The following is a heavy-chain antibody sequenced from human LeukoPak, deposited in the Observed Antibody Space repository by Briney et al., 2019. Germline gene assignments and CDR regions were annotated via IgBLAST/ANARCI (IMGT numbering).Heavy chain of an antibody. D-gene: IGHD1-26*01. Sequence: ASVTVSCTASGYTFTSYAMNWVRQAPGQGLEWMGWINTNTGNPTYAQGFAGRFVFSLDTSVSTAYLQISSLKAEDTAVYYCARERYRRNSETIVGATSYWGQGTLVTVSS. CDR1: GYTFTSYA. J-gene: IGHJ4*02. V-gene: IGHV7-4-1*02. CDR2: INTNTGNP. CDR3: ARERYRRNSETIVGATSY.